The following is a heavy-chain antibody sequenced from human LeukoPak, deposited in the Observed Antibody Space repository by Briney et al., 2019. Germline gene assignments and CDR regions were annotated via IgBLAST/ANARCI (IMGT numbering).Heavy chain of an antibody. D-gene: IGHD2-21*02. Sequence: TSETLSLTCTVSGGSISSGGYYWSWIRQHPGKGLEWIGYIYYSGSTYYNPSLKSRVTISVDTSKNQFSLKLSPVTAADTAVYYCASLTRGDRFDYWGQGTLVTVSS. CDR2: IYYSGST. CDR3: ASLTRGDRFDY. J-gene: IGHJ4*02. CDR1: GGSISSGGYY. V-gene: IGHV4-31*03.